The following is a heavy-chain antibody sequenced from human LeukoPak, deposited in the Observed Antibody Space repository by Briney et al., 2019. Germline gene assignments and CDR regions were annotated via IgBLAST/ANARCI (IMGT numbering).Heavy chain of an antibody. CDR2: ISGSGGST. CDR3: AKGAEGYGDYIN. V-gene: IGHV3-23*01. CDR1: GFTFSSYG. D-gene: IGHD4-17*01. Sequence: GGSLRLSCAASGFTFSSYGMSWVRQAPRKGLEWVSTISGSGGSTYYADSVKGRFTISRDNSKNTLYLQMSSLRAEDTAVYYCAKGAEGYGDYINWGQGTLVTVSS. J-gene: IGHJ4*02.